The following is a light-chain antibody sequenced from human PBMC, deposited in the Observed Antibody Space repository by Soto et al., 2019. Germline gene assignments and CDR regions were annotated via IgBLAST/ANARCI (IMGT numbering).Light chain of an antibody. J-gene: IGKJ4*01. V-gene: IGKV3-11*01. CDR3: QNCSKWPLT. CDR2: DAS. CDR1: QSVSSF. Sequence: EIVLTQSPATLSLSPGERATLSCRASQSVSSFLAWYQQKPGQAPRLLIYDASNRATGIPARFSGSGSGTDVSLTISSLEPEDFAVYYCQNCSKWPLTFGGGTKVEIK.